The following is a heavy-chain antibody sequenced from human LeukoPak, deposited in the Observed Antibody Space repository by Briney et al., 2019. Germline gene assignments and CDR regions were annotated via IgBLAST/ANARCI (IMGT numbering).Heavy chain of an antibody. CDR2: INQDGSEK. D-gene: IGHD4/OR15-4a*01. CDR1: GFTFSRYW. CDR3: ARDWGAVLTVYHNDL. V-gene: IGHV3-7*05. J-gene: IGHJ4*02. Sequence: PGRSLRLSCAASGFTFSRYWMSWVRQAPGKGLEWVANINQDGSEKYYVDSVKGRFTISRDNAKKSVYLQVNSLRAEDTAVYYCARDWGAVLTVYHNDLWGQGTLVTVSS.